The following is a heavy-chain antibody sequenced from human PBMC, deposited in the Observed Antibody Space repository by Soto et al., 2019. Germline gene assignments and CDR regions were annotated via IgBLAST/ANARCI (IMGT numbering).Heavy chain of an antibody. D-gene: IGHD2-21*01. Sequence: GGSLRLSCAASGFTFDDFAMCWVRQVPGKGLEWISLVNWDGDTTFYADSVKGRFIISRDNTKTSLYLQMNNLRAEDTAVYYCARAVSVIGGASGFDLWGQGTLVTVSS. J-gene: IGHJ5*02. V-gene: IGHV3-43D*04. CDR3: ARAVSVIGGASGFDL. CDR2: VNWDGDTT. CDR1: GFTFDDFA.